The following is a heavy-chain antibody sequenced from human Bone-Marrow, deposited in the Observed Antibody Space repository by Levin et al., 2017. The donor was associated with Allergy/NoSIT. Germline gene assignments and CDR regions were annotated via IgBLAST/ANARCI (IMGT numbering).Heavy chain of an antibody. V-gene: IGHV3-20*01. Sequence: PGGSLRLSCAASGFTFDDHGMTWVRQVPGKGLEWVSTISWNGGSTFYADSVKGRFTISRDNAKNSLYLQLNSLRDEDTALYRCARDYEEAHDGMDVWGQGTTVTVSS. CDR1: GFTFDDHG. D-gene: IGHD3-16*01. CDR3: ARDYEEAHDGMDV. CDR2: ISWNGGST. J-gene: IGHJ6*02.